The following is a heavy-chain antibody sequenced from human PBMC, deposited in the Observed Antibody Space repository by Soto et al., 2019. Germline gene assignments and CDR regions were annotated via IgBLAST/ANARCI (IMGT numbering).Heavy chain of an antibody. Sequence: SETLSLTCTLSGVSISSSSYYWGWIRKPPGKGLEWIGSIYYSGSTYSNPSLKSRVTISVYTSKNQFSLKLSSVTAADTAAYYCASGPVTTCERVARETSNYYYGMDVWGQGTTVT. CDR2: IYYSGST. CDR1: GVSISSSSYY. D-gene: IGHD3-3*01. V-gene: IGHV4-39*01. CDR3: ASGPVTTCERVARETSNYYYGMDV. J-gene: IGHJ6*02.